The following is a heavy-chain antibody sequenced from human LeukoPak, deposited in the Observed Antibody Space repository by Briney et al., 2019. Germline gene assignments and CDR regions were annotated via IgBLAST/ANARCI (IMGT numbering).Heavy chain of an antibody. J-gene: IGHJ3*02. D-gene: IGHD3-22*01. CDR2: ISGSGGST. CDR3: TRWMFSYYDKNAFDI. CDR1: GFTFSSYA. Sequence: PGGSLRLSCAASGFTFSSYAMSWVRQAPGKGLEWVSAISGSGGSTYYADSVKGRFTISRDNSKNTLYLQMNSLKAEDTGVYYCTRWMFSYYDKNAFDIWGRGTMVTVSS. V-gene: IGHV3-23*01.